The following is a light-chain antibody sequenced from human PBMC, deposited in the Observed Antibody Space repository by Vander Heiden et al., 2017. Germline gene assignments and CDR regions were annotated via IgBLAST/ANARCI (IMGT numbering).Light chain of an antibody. J-gene: IGKJ2*01. V-gene: IGKV1-39*01. CDR2: TVS. CDR3: QQSASTSPYT. Sequence: DIQMTQSPSSLSASVGDRVTITCRASQNIGNFLNWYKQKPGKAPNLLVYTVSSLQSGVPSRFSGNGYGTDFTLTISGRQPEDFAPYYCQQSASTSPYTFGQGTKLDIK. CDR1: QNIGNF.